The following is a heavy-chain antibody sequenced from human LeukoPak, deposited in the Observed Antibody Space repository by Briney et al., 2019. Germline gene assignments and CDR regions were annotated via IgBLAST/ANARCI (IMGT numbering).Heavy chain of an antibody. V-gene: IGHV3-15*01. Sequence: GGSLRLSCAASGFTFSNAWMSWVRQAPGKGLEWVGRIKSKTDGGTTDYAAPVKGRFTISRDDSKNTLYLQMNSLRAEDTAVYYCVRGPRTRTPPQPGLYYRGLDVWGQGTTVTVSS. J-gene: IGHJ6*02. CDR1: GFTFSNAW. CDR2: IKSKTDGGTT. CDR3: VRGPRTRTPPQPGLYYRGLDV.